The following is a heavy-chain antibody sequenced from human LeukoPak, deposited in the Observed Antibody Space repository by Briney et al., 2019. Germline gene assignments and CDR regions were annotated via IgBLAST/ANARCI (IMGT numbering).Heavy chain of an antibody. D-gene: IGHD2-21*02. J-gene: IGHJ3*02. CDR3: ATGGDSPYDSFDI. V-gene: IGHV3-30-3*01. CDR2: ISYDGSNK. CDR1: GFTFSSYA. Sequence: PGGSLRLSCAASGFTFSSYAMHWVRQAPGKGLEWVAVISYDGSNKYYADSVKGRFTISRDNSKNTLYLQMNSLRAEDTAVYYCATGGDSPYDSFDIWGQGTTVTVSS.